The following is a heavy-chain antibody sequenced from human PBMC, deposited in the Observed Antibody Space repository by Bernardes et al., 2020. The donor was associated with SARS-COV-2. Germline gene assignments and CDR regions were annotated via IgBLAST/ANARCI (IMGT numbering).Heavy chain of an antibody. D-gene: IGHD3-10*01. Sequence: SETLSLTCTVSGGSISSVSYYRGWSRQPPGKGLEWIGSIYYSGITYYNPSLKSRVTISVDTSKNQFSLKLSSVTAADTAVYYCARRWTYYYGSGRNTYNWFDPWGQGTLVTVSS. V-gene: IGHV4-39*01. CDR2: IYYSGIT. J-gene: IGHJ5*02. CDR1: GGSISSVSYY. CDR3: ARRWTYYYGSGRNTYNWFDP.